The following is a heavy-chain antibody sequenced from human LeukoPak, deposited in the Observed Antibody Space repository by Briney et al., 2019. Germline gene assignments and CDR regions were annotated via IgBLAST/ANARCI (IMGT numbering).Heavy chain of an antibody. D-gene: IGHD3-10*01. J-gene: IGHJ4*02. CDR2: IDHRGST. V-gene: IGHV4-34*01. CDR1: GGSFSNYY. CDR3: ARRPMVRGLISLAY. Sequence: PSETLSLTCDVYGGSFSNYYWSWIRQPPGKGLEWIGEIDHRGSTNYNPSLKSRVIISVDTSKNQFSLKLSSVTAADTVAYYCARRPMVRGLISLAYWGQGTLVTVSS.